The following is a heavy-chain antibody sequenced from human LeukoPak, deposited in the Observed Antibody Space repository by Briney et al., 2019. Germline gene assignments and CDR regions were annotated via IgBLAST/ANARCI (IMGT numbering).Heavy chain of an antibody. V-gene: IGHV3-23*01. CDR2: MSGGGGGT. D-gene: IGHD3-16*01. J-gene: IGHJ4*02. Sequence: GGSLRLSCAASGFTFSNYAMGWVRQAPGKGLEWVSAMSGGGGGTYYADSVKGRFTISRDNSKNTLYLQMNSLRAEDTAVYYCARAKAEGADYWGQGTLVTVSS. CDR3: ARAKAEGADY. CDR1: GFTFSNYA.